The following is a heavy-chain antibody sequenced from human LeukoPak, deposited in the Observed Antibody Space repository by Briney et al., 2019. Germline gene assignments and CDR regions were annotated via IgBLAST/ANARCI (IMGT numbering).Heavy chain of an antibody. CDR2: IYPGDSDT. V-gene: IGHV5-51*01. CDR1: GYSFSRYW. Sequence: GESLKISCQGSGYSFSRYWIGWVRQMPGKGLGWMGIIYPGDSDTRYSPSFQGQVTISADKSISTAYLQWSSLKASDTAMFYCARHSRAFDIWGQGTMVTVSS. CDR3: ARHSRAFDI. J-gene: IGHJ3*02.